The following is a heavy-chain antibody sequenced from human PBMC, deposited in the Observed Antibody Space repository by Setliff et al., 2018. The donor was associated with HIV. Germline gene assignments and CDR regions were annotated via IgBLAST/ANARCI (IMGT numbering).Heavy chain of an antibody. CDR3: ARDQRLSY. CDR2: VSHSGST. V-gene: IGHV4-4*02. J-gene: IGHJ4*02. CDR1: GVSISNSNW. Sequence: PSETLSLTCAVSGVSISNSNWWSWVRQPPGKGLEWIGEVSHSGSTNYNPSLKSRVTISVDKSKNQFSLELSSVTAADTAVYYCARDQRLSYWGQGTLVTSPQ.